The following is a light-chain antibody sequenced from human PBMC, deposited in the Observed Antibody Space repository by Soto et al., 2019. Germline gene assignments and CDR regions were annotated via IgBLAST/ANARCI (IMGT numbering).Light chain of an antibody. CDR3: HQRQYWPPIT. J-gene: IGKJ5*01. Sequence: EIVMTQSPATLSLSPGERATLSCRASQRVSNNYLAWYQQKPGQAPRLLIYDASIRATGIPARFSGSGSGTDFTLTISSLEPEDFAVYYCHQRQYWPPITFGQGTRLEIK. CDR1: QRVSNNY. V-gene: IGKV3-11*01. CDR2: DAS.